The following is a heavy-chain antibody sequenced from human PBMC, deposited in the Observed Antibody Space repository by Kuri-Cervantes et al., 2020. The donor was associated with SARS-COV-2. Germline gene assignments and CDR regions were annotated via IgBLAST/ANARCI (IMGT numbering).Heavy chain of an antibody. J-gene: IGHJ5*02. Sequence: SVKVSCKASGGTFSSYAISWLRQAPGQGLEWMGRIIPLLGIANYAQKFQGRVTITADKSTSTAYMEMSSLRSEDTAVYYCSRSPTTVRVNWFDPWGQGTLVTVSS. D-gene: IGHD4-11*01. V-gene: IGHV1-69*04. CDR2: IIPLLGIA. CDR1: GGTFSSYA. CDR3: SRSPTTVRVNWFDP.